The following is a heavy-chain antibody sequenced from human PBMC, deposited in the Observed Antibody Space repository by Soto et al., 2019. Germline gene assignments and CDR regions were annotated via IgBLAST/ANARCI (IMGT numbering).Heavy chain of an antibody. D-gene: IGHD5-12*01. CDR1: GGTFSSYT. J-gene: IGHJ4*02. CDR2: IIPILGIA. CDR3: ARDKGYDYFLFFDY. V-gene: IGHV1-69*04. Sequence: GASVKVSCTASGGTFSSYTISWVRQAPGQGLEWMGRIIPILGIANYAQKFQGRVTITADKSTSTAYMELSSLRSEDTAVYYCARDKGYDYFLFFDYWGQGTLVTVSS.